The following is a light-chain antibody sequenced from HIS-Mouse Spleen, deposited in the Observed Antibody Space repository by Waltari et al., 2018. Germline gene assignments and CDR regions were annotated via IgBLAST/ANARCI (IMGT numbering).Light chain of an antibody. Sequence: QSALTQPASVSGSPGQSITISCTCTRSDVGSYTLVPWYQQHPGKAPKLMIYEGSKRPAGVSNRVSGSKSGNTASLTISGLQAEDEADYYCCSYAGSSTWVFGGGTKLTVL. V-gene: IGLV2-23*01. CDR1: RSDVGSYTL. J-gene: IGLJ3*02. CDR3: CSYAGSSTWV. CDR2: EGS.